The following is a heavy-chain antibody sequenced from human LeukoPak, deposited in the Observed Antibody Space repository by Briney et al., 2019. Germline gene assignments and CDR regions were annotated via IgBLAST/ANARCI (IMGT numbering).Heavy chain of an antibody. CDR3: APWAPLQTTVTTSDS. V-gene: IGHV3-23*01. Sequence: GRSLRLSCAASGFTFSSYAMSWVRQAPGKGLEWVSAISGSGGSTYYADSVKGRFTISRDNSKNTLYLQMNSLRAEDTAVYYCAPWAPLQTTVTTSDSWGQGTLVTVSS. D-gene: IGHD4-17*01. CDR1: GFTFSSYA. CDR2: ISGSGGST. J-gene: IGHJ4*02.